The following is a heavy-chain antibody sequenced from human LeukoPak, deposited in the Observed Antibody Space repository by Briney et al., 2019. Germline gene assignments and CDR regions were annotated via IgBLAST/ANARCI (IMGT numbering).Heavy chain of an antibody. CDR1: GYSISSSYY. CDR3: ARDIGSGSDY. CDR2: IYHSGST. Sequence: SETLSLTCAVSGYSISSSYYWGWIRQPPGKGLEWIGSIYHSGSTYYNPSLKSRVTISVDTSKNQFSLKLSSVTAADTAVYYCARDIGSGSDYWGQGTLVTVSS. J-gene: IGHJ4*02. V-gene: IGHV4-38-2*02. D-gene: IGHD3-10*01.